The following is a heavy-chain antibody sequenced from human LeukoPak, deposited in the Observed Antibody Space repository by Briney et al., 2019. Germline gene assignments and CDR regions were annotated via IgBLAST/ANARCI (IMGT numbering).Heavy chain of an antibody. V-gene: IGHV3-23*01. CDR3: AKVGTTYYYDSSGSLDY. Sequence: GGSLRLSCAASGLTFSSHWMHWVRQAPGKGLEWVSAISGSGGSTYYADSVKGRFTISRDNSKNTLYLQMNSLRAEDTAVYYCAKVGTTYYYDSSGSLDYWGQGTLVTVSS. CDR2: ISGSGGST. CDR1: GLTFSSHW. D-gene: IGHD3-22*01. J-gene: IGHJ4*02.